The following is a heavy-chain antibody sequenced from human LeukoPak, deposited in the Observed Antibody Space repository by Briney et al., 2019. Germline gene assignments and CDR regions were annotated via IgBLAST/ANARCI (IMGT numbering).Heavy chain of an antibody. Sequence: PGGSLRLSCAASGFTFSSYAMNWVRLAPGKGLEWLSYISSSGTTINYADSVKGRFTISRDNAKNSLYLQMNSLRVEDTAIYYCARARASYYFDYWGQGTLVTVSS. CDR3: ARARASYYFDY. CDR1: GFTFSSYA. V-gene: IGHV3-48*04. CDR2: ISSSGTTI. J-gene: IGHJ4*02.